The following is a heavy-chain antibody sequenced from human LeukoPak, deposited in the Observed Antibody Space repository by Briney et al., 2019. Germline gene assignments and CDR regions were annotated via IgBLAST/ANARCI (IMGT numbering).Heavy chain of an antibody. V-gene: IGHV3-21*01. CDR2: ISSSSTYR. CDR3: ARGRYSGSYLLDY. D-gene: IGHD1-26*01. Sequence: GGSLRLSCAASGFTFSSYSMSWVRQAPGKGLEWVSSISSSSTYRYYAASVKGRFTISRDNAKNSLYPQMNSLRAEDTALYYCARGRYSGSYLLDYWGQGTLVTVSS. J-gene: IGHJ4*02. CDR1: GFTFSSYS.